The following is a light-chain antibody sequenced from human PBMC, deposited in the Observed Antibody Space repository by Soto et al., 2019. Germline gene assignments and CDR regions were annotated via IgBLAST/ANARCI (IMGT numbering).Light chain of an antibody. V-gene: IGKV3D-15*01. CDR1: QSVDSD. CDR3: QEYNDWSPWT. J-gene: IGKJ1*01. CDR2: GAS. Sequence: DIMMTQSPATLSVSPGERATLSCRASQSVDSDLAWYQQKPGQAPRLLIYGASTRATGLPARFSGSGSGTEFTLTISSLKSEDFAIYYCQEYNDWSPWTFGQGTKVEIK.